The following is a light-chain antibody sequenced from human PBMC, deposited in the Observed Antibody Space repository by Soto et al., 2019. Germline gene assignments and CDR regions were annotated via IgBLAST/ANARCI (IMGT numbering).Light chain of an antibody. V-gene: IGKV1-5*01. CDR2: DAS. J-gene: IGKJ1*01. CDR3: KQYSSYWT. Sequence: DIQMTYSPSTLSASVVDIVTITCRASQSISSWLAWYQQKPGKAPKFLIYDASNLESGFQSRFSGSGSGTEFTLTISRLKPDDFETYYCKQYSSYWTFGKGTKVDIK. CDR1: QSISSW.